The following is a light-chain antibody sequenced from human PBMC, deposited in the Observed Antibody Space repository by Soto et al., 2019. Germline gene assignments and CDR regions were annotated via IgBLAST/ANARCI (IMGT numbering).Light chain of an antibody. CDR1: QSISDW. CDR2: KAS. J-gene: IGKJ2*01. Sequence: DIPMTQSPSTLSASVGDRVTITCRASQSISDWLAWYQQRSGKAPKLLIYKASSLQSGVPPRFSGSGSGTEFTLTISSLQHDDFATYYCQQYNRFPYTFGQGTKLEIK. CDR3: QQYNRFPYT. V-gene: IGKV1-5*03.